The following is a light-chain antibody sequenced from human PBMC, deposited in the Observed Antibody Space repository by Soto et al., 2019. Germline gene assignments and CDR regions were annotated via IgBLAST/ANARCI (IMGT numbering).Light chain of an antibody. CDR1: KLGDKY. V-gene: IGLV3-1*01. Sequence: SYELTQPPSVSVSPGQTASITCSGDKLGDKYACWYQQKPGQSPVLVIYQDSKRPSGIPERFSGSNSGNTATLTISGTQAMEDATYFFEARASSIYVSGTGT. CDR2: QDS. J-gene: IGLJ1*01. CDR3: EARASSIYV.